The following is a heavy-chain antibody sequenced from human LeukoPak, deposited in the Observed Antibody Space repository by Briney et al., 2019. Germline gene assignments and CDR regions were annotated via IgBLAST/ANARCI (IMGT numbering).Heavy chain of an antibody. CDR2: ISSSGPYV. Sequence: KPGGSLRLSCAASGFTFSSYSMNWVRQAPGKGLEWVSSISSSGPYVYYADSVKGRFTISRDNAKNSLSLQMNGLRADDAAVYYCARASSKQLAGYLPDGFDIWGQGTMVTVSS. D-gene: IGHD3-9*01. V-gene: IGHV3-21*01. CDR1: GFTFSSYS. CDR3: ARASSKQLAGYLPDGFDI. J-gene: IGHJ3*02.